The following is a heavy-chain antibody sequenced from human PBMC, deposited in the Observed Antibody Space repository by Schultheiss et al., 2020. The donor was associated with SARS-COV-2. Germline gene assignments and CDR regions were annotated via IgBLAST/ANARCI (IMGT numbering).Heavy chain of an antibody. CDR3: AKDHAAAGYYYYYYMDV. Sequence: GGSLRLSCAVSGVTFSSYAMSWVRQAPGKGLEWVSAISGSGGSTYYADSVKGRFTISRDNSKNTLYLQMNSLRAEDTAVYYCAKDHAAAGYYYYYYMDVWGKGTTVTVSS. J-gene: IGHJ6*03. V-gene: IGHV3-23*01. CDR1: GVTFSSYA. CDR2: ISGSGGST. D-gene: IGHD6-13*01.